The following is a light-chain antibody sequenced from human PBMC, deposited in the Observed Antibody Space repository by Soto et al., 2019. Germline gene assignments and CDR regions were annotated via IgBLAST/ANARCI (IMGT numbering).Light chain of an antibody. CDR1: NSNIGNNY. J-gene: IGLJ1*01. V-gene: IGLV1-51*01. CDR3: ETWDSSRSGGGV. CDR2: DNT. Sequence: QSVLTQPPSVSAAPGQKVTISCSGSNSNIGNNYVSWYQQLPGTAPKLLIYDNTKRPSGIPDRFSGSKSGASATLDITGLQGGDEADYCCETWDSSRSGGGVFGTGTK.